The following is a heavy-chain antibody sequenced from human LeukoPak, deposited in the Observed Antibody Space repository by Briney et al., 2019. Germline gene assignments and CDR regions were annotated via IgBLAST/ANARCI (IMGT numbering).Heavy chain of an antibody. J-gene: IGHJ3*02. CDR2: IYTSGST. CDR1: GGSISSYY. V-gene: IGHV4-4*09. CDR3: AVVPAPRGAFDI. Sequence: SETLSLTCTVSGGSISSYYWSWIRQPPGKGLEWIGYIYTSGSTNYNPSLKSRVTISVDTSKNQFSLKLSSVTAADTAVYYCAVVPAPRGAFDIWGQGTMVTVSS. D-gene: IGHD2-2*01.